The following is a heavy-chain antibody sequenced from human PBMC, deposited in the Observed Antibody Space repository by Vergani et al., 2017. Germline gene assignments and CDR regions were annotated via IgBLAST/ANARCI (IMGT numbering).Heavy chain of an antibody. V-gene: IGHV4-4*03. D-gene: IGHD6-19*01. Sequence: QVQLPESGPGLVKPPGTLSLTCAVSGGSISGTNWWSWVRQSPGKGLEWIGEIYHSGSTNYNPSLKSRVTISVDKSKNQFSLKLSSVTAADTAVYYCTRHGRSGWAGYFQHWGQGTLVTASS. CDR1: GGSISGTNW. CDR2: IYHSGST. CDR3: TRHGRSGWAGYFQH. J-gene: IGHJ1*01.